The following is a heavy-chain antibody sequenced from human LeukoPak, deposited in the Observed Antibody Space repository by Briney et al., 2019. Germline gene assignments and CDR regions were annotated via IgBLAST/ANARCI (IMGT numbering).Heavy chain of an antibody. J-gene: IGHJ4*02. CDR1: GGSFSGYY. CDR2: INHSGST. Sequence: PSETLSLTCAVYGGSFSGYYWSWIRQPPGKGLEWIGEINHSGSTNYNPSLKSRVTISVDTSKNQFSLKLSSVTAADTAVYYCARHNRPATDDFWSGYYFRILSPFDYWGQGTLVTVSS. CDR3: ARHNRPATDDFWSGYYFRILSPFDY. V-gene: IGHV4-34*01. D-gene: IGHD3-3*01.